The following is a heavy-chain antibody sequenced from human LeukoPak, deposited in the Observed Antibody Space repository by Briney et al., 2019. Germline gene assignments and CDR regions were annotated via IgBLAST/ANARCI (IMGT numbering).Heavy chain of an antibody. CDR1: GYTFTSYA. CDR2: INAGNGNT. CDR3: ARGVITMVRGVSAFDI. V-gene: IGHV1-3*01. J-gene: IGHJ3*02. Sequence: GASVKVSCKASGYTFTSYAMHWGRQAPGQRLEWRGWINAGNGNTKYTQKFQGRVTITRDTSASTAYMELSSLRSEDTAVYYCARGVITMVRGVSAFDIWGQGTMVTVSS. D-gene: IGHD3-10*01.